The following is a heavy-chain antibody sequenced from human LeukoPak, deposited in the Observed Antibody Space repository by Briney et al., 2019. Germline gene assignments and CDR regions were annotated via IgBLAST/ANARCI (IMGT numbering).Heavy chain of an antibody. CDR3: AKDTGRRFGELLSLDY. CDR1: GFTFSSYW. D-gene: IGHD3-10*01. CDR2: IKTDGSLT. Sequence: GGSLRLSCVASGFTFSSYWMTWVRQAPGKGLEWVANIKTDGSLTYYVDSVKGRFTISRDNAKNSLYLQMNSLRAEDTALYYCAKDTGRRFGELLSLDYWGQGTLVTVSS. J-gene: IGHJ4*02. V-gene: IGHV3-7*03.